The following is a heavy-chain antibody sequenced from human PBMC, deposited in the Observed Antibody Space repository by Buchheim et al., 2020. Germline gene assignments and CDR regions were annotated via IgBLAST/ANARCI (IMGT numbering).Heavy chain of an antibody. CDR3: ARDGFGDAVVVAAITRVLDY. CDR2: ISYDGSNK. D-gene: IGHD2-15*01. Sequence: QVQLVESGGGVVQPGRSLRLSCAASGFTFSSYAMHWVRQAPGKGLEWVAVISYDGSNKYYADSVKGRFTISSDNSKNTLYLQMNSLRAEDTAVYYCARDGFGDAVVVAAITRVLDYWGQGTL. V-gene: IGHV3-30*04. J-gene: IGHJ4*02. CDR1: GFTFSSYA.